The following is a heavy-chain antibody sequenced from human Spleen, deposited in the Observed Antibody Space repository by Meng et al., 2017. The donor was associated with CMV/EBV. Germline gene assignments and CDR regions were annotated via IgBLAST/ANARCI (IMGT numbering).Heavy chain of an antibody. Sequence: GESLKISCAASGFTFDDYGMSWVRQAPGKGLEWVSGINWNGGSTGYADSVKGRFTISRDNAKNSLYLQMNSLRAEDTALYHCARDGTTLYDYWGQGTLVTVSS. CDR3: ARDGTTLYDY. V-gene: IGHV3-20*01. CDR1: GFTFDDYG. D-gene: IGHD1-7*01. CDR2: INWNGGST. J-gene: IGHJ4*02.